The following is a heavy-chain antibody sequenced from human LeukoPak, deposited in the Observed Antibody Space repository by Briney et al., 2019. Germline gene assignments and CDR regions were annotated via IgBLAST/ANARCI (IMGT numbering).Heavy chain of an antibody. J-gene: IGHJ4*02. D-gene: IGHD1-14*01. CDR3: ARGSLNPYYDY. V-gene: IGHV3-64*01. CDR1: GFTFSSYA. Sequence: GGSLRLSCAASGFTFSSYAMHWVRQAPGKGLEYVSPISSNGGSTYYANSVKGRFTISRDNSKNTLYLQMGSLRAEDTAVYYCARGSLNPYYDYWGQGTLVTVSS. CDR2: ISSNGGST.